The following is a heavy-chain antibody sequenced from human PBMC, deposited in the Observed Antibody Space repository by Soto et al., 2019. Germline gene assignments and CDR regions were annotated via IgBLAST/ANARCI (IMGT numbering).Heavy chain of an antibody. V-gene: IGHV4-34*01. Sequence: QVQLQQWGAGLLKPSETLSLTCAVYSGSFSDYYWSWIRQPPGKGLEWIGEINHSDNTNYNPSLKSRVTISLGTSKNQFSLKLNSVTAADTAVYYCARSRSFDYWGHGTLVTVSS. CDR1: SGSFSDYY. CDR2: INHSDNT. CDR3: ARSRSFDY. J-gene: IGHJ4*01.